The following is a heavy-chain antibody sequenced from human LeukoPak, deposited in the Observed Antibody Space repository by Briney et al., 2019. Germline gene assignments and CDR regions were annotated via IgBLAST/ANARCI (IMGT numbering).Heavy chain of an antibody. D-gene: IGHD3-22*01. J-gene: IGHJ4*02. Sequence: ASVKVSCKASGGTFSSYAMSWVRQAPGKGLEWVSVISGSGGSTYYADSVKGRFTISRDNSKNTLYLQMNSLRAEDTAVYYCAKDHSSGYFYFDYWGQGTLITVSS. CDR1: GGTFSSYA. CDR3: AKDHSSGYFYFDY. CDR2: ISGSGGST. V-gene: IGHV3-23*01.